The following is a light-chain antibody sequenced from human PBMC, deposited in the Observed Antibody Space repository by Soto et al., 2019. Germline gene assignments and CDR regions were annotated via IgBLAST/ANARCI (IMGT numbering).Light chain of an antibody. CDR1: SSDVGGYNY. J-gene: IGLJ1*01. CDR2: EVS. CDR3: SSYKRSSTLV. V-gene: IGLV2-14*01. Sequence: HSALTQPASVSGSPGQSITISCTGTSSDVGGYNYVSWYQQHPGKAPKLMIYEVSNRHSGVSNRFSGSKSGNTASLTISGLQAEDEADYYCSSYKRSSTLVFGTGTKVTVL.